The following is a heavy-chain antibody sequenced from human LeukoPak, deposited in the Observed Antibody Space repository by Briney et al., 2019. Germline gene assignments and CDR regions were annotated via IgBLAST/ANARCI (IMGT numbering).Heavy chain of an antibody. CDR1: GFTVSNNY. CDR2: IYSGGTT. CDR3: ARSSSWYCDY. Sequence: GGSLRLSCAASGFTVSNNYMSWVRQAPGKGLEWVSVIYSGGTTYYADSVKGRFTISRDNSKNTLYLQMNSLRAEDTAVYCCARSSSWYCDYWGQGTLVTVSS. J-gene: IGHJ4*02. D-gene: IGHD2-2*01. V-gene: IGHV3-53*01.